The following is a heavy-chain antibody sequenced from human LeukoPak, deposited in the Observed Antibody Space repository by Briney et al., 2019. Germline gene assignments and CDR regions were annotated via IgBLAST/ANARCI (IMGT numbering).Heavy chain of an antibody. V-gene: IGHV1-46*01. J-gene: IGHJ4*02. Sequence: ASVKDSCKASGYTFTSYYMYWVRQAPGQGLEWMGIINPSGGSTKYAQKFQGRFTMTRDTSTSTVYMEVSSLTSEDTAVYYCAREGTYDSSGYYIDYWGQGTLVTVSS. D-gene: IGHD3-22*01. CDR1: GYTFTSYY. CDR2: INPSGGST. CDR3: AREGTYDSSGYYIDY.